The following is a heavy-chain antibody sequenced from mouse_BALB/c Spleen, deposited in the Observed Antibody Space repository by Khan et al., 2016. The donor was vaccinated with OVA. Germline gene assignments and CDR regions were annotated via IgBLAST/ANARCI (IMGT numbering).Heavy chain of an antibody. CDR1: GFTFNTYA. CDR3: VRLWLRYAMDY. V-gene: IGHV10-1*02. D-gene: IGHD2-2*01. CDR2: IRSKSNNYAT. J-gene: IGHJ4*01. Sequence: EVQLLETGGGLVQPKGSLKLSCAASGFTFNTYAMNWVRQAPGKGLEWVARIRSKSNNYATYYADSVKERFTISRDDSQSMLYLQMNNLKTEDTAMYYCVRLWLRYAMDYWGQGTSVTVSS.